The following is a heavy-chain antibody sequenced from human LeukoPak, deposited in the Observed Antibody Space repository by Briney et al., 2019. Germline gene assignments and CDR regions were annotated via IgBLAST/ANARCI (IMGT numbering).Heavy chain of an antibody. D-gene: IGHD1-26*01. CDR1: GFTFTSYG. J-gene: IGHJ4*02. V-gene: IGHV3-33*01. CDR3: ARDGEYSGSYFPFDY. CDR2: IWYDGSNK. Sequence: PGGSLRLSCAASGFTFTSYGMHWVRQARGKGLEWVAVIWYDGSNKYYADSVKGRFTISRDNSKNTLYLQMNSLRAEDTAVYYCARDGEYSGSYFPFDYWGQGTLVTVSS.